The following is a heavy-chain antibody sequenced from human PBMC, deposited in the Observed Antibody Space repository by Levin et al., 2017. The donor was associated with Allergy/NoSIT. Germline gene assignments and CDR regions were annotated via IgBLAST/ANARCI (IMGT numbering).Heavy chain of an antibody. D-gene: IGHD1-26*01. CDR3: ARERWEVGATTRTWGRLGPFDY. CDR2: TYYRSKWYN. Sequence: SQTLSLTCAISGDRVSSNSAAWNWIRQSPSRGLEWLGRTYYRSKWYNDYAVSVKSRITINPDTSKNQFSLQLNSVTPEDTAVYYCARERWEVGATTRTWGRLGPFDYWGQGTLVTVSS. J-gene: IGHJ4*02. CDR1: GDRVSSNSAA. V-gene: IGHV6-1*01.